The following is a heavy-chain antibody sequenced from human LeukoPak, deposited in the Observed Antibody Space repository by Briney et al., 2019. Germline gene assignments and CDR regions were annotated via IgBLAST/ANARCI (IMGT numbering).Heavy chain of an antibody. CDR1: GGSISSGGYS. D-gene: IGHD4-23*01. V-gene: IGHV4-30-2*01. CDR3: AGLSEGGYGGNSPFFDY. J-gene: IGHJ4*02. Sequence: SQTLSLTCAVSGGSISSGGYSWRWIRHPPGKGLEWIGYIYHSGSTYYNPSVKSRVTISVDRSKNQLSLKLSSVTAADTAVYYCAGLSEGGYGGNSPFFDYWGQGTLVTVSS. CDR2: IYHSGST.